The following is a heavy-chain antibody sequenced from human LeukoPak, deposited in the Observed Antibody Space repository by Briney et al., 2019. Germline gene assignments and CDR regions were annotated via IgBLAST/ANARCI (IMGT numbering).Heavy chain of an antibody. J-gene: IGHJ4*02. D-gene: IGHD5-18*01. CDR3: AGGHTAMVPFDY. CDR1: GGSFSGYY. Sequence: SETLSLTCAVYGGSFSGYYWSWIRQPPGKGLEWIGEINHSGSTNYNPCLKSRVTISVATSKNQFHMKLSSVTAAHTAVYCFAGGHTAMVPFDYWGQGTLVSVSS. V-gene: IGHV4-34*01. CDR2: INHSGST.